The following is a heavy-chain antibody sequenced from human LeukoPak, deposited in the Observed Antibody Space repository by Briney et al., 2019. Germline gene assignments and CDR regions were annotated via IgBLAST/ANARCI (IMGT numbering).Heavy chain of an antibody. CDR1: GYTFTSYG. CDR2: ISAYNGNT. V-gene: IGHV1-18*04. J-gene: IGHJ6*04. D-gene: IGHD2-15*01. CDR3: GRGEGRTYCSGGSCYGGMSYYYGMDV. Sequence: GASVKVSCKASGYTFTSYGISWLRQAPGQGREWMGWISAYNGNTNYAQKLQGRVTMTTDTSTSTAYMELRSLRSDDTAVYYCGRGEGRTYCSGGSCYGGMSYYYGMDVWGKGTTVTVSS.